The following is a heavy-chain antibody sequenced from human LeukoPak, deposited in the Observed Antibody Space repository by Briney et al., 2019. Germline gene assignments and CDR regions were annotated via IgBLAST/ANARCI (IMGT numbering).Heavy chain of an antibody. J-gene: IGHJ6*03. CDR2: INPNSGGT. CDR3: ARDFAYCGGDCYRAPDPYYYYYYMDV. Sequence: ASVKVSCKASGYTFTGYYVHWVRQAPGQGLEWMGWINPNSGGTNYAQKFQGRVTMTRDTSISTAYMELSRLRSDDTAVYYCARDFAYCGGDCYRAPDPYYYYYYMDVWGKGTTVTVSS. V-gene: IGHV1-2*02. D-gene: IGHD2-21*02. CDR1: GYTFTGYY.